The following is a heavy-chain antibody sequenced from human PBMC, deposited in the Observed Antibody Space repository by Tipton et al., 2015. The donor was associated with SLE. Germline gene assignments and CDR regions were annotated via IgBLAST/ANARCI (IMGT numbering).Heavy chain of an antibody. CDR1: GFTFSDHY. J-gene: IGHJ6*02. D-gene: IGHD4-11*01. V-gene: IGHV3-72*01. CDR2: TRNKANSYTT. Sequence: SLRLSCAASGFTFSDHYMDWVRQAPGKGLEWVGRTRNKANSYTTEYAASVKGRFTISRDDSKNSLYLQMNSLRAEDTAVYYCARKKTTVWDYYYYGMDVWGQGTTVTVSS. CDR3: ARKKTTVWDYYYYGMDV.